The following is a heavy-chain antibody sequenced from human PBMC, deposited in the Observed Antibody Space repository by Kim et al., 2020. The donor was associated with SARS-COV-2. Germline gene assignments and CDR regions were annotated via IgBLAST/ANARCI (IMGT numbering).Heavy chain of an antibody. CDR1: GFTFSSYA. Sequence: GGSLRLSCSASGFTFSSYAMHWVRQAPGKGLEYVSAISSNGGSTYYADSVKGRFTISRDNSKNTLYLQMSSLRAEDTAVYYCVKDSSSWYVPPFFDYWGQGTLVTVSS. D-gene: IGHD6-13*01. J-gene: IGHJ4*02. CDR3: VKDSSSWYVPPFFDY. V-gene: IGHV3-64D*06. CDR2: ISSNGGST.